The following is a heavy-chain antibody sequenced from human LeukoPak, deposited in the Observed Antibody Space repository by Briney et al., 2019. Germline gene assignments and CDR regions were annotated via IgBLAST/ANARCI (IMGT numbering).Heavy chain of an antibody. D-gene: IGHD3-22*01. V-gene: IGHV3-11*04. J-gene: IGHJ5*02. CDR1: GFTFNDYY. Sequence: SGGSLRLSCAASGFTFNDYYMTWIRQAPGKGLEWVSYISSSGTTIYYADSVKGRFTISRDNAKNSLYLQMNSLRAEDTAVYYCARDLGQYYDTSDNWFDPWGQGTLVTVSS. CDR2: ISSSGTTI. CDR3: ARDLGQYYDTSDNWFDP.